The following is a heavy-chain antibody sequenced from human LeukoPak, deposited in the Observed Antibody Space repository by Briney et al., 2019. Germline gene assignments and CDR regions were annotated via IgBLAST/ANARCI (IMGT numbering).Heavy chain of an antibody. CDR1: GFTFSNYW. CDR3: VRGYCSATSCYFSSSYSWFDP. Sequence: PGGSLRLSCAASGFTFSNYWMHWVRQTPGKGLVWVSRILSDGSSTNYADSVKGRFTVSRDNAQNTLYLQMNSLRAEDTAAYYCVRGYCSATSCYFSSSYSWFDPWGQGTLVTVSS. J-gene: IGHJ5*02. V-gene: IGHV3-74*01. CDR2: ILSDGSST. D-gene: IGHD2-2*01.